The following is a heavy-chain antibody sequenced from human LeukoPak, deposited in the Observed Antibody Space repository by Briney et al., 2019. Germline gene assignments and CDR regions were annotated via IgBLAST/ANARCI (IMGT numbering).Heavy chain of an antibody. CDR1: DFSFSSQA. V-gene: IGHV3-23*01. CDR3: ATNGRRHFTHYFGMDV. D-gene: IGHD1-26*01. J-gene: IGHJ6*02. CDR2: VDGRGSTT. Sequence: GGSLRLSCIGSDFSFSSQAMSWVRQSPGKGLECISGVDGRGSTTYYDDSVKGRFTISRDNSKNTLYSQMDSLRADDTAVYFCATNGRRHFTHYFGMDVWGQGTAVTVSS.